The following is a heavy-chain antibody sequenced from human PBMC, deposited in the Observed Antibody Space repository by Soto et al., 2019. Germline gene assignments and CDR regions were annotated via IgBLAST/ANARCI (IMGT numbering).Heavy chain of an antibody. CDR1: GFSFSSYS. D-gene: IGHD6-19*01. J-gene: IGHJ3*02. CDR3: VRDSGWAFDI. V-gene: IGHV3-48*02. CDR2: LSSSKTYI. Sequence: VQLVEYGGDLVQPGQSLRLSCAASGFSFSSYSMNWVRQAPGKGLEWISYLSSSKTYIWYADSVKGRFTISRDNAKNSLSLQMNSLRDEDTAVYYCVRDSGWAFDIWGLGTMVTVSS.